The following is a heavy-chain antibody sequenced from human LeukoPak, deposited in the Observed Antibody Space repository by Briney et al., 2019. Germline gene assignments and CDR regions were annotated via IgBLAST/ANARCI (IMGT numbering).Heavy chain of an antibody. V-gene: IGHV3-66*03. D-gene: IGHD7-27*01. CDR1: GFIFSDPY. J-gene: IGHJ4*02. CDR2: ISQTDRT. CDR3: AKELHNWGCDF. Sequence: GGCLRLSCAASGFIFSDPYVNSFRQSRGKGLEWVAGISQTDRTFYAAAVRGRFSISRDNSENSLYLQMNDLRGDDSAVYYCAKELHNWGCDFWGQGTLVTVSS.